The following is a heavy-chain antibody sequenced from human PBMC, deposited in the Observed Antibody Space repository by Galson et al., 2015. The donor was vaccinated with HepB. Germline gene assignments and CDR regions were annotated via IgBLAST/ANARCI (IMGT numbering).Heavy chain of an antibody. J-gene: IGHJ4*02. CDR1: GYTFTSYH. D-gene: IGHD3-10*01. CDR2: IKSSGDWT. V-gene: IGHV1-46*01. Sequence: SVKVSCKASGYTFTSYHMHWVRQAPGQGLEWMGIIKSSGDWTHFAQKFQGRVTMTRDTSTSTVYMELSSLRSEDTAVYYCAREGVVRGVIITFDYWGQGTLVTVSS. CDR3: AREGVVRGVIITFDY.